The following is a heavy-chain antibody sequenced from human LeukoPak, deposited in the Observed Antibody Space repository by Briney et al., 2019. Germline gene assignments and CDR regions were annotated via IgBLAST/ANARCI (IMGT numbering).Heavy chain of an antibody. CDR3: AATDYYDSSGYYAYFQH. Sequence: FLKPFWSASGFNFGCYSMQWVRQASGKGLEWGLGIRWNSGSIGYADSVKGRFTISRDNAKNSLYLQMNSLRAEDTALYYCAATDYYDSSGYYAYFQHWGQGTLVTVSS. J-gene: IGHJ1*01. CDR2: IRWNSGSI. D-gene: IGHD3-22*01. CDR1: GFNFGCYS. V-gene: IGHV3-9*01.